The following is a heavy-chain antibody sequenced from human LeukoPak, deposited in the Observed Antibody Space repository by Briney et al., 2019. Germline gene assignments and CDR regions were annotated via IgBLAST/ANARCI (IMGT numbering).Heavy chain of an antibody. CDR1: GFSSFA. CDR2: ITGSGSTT. D-gene: IGHD3-10*01. J-gene: IGHJ4*02. V-gene: IGHV3-23*01. CDR3: AKDFTSWFTGGFDY. Sequence: PGGSLRLSCAVSGFSSFAMNWVRQAPGKGLEWVSSITGSGSTTYYTDSVNGRFIISRDISNNTPYLQMNGLRAEDTAVYYCAKDFTSWFTGGFDYLGQGTLVTVSS.